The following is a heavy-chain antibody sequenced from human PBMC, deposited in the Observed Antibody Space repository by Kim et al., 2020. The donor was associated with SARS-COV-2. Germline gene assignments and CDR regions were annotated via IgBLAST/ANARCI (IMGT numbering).Heavy chain of an antibody. CDR3: ARGVQLWFRASAKPIDY. D-gene: IGHD5-18*01. Sequence: ASVKVSCKASGYTFTSYAMHWVRQAPGQRLEWMGWINAGNGNTKYSQKFQGRVTITRDTSASTAYMELSSLRSEDTAVYYCARGVQLWFRASAKPIDYWGQGTLVTVSS. CDR2: INAGNGNT. CDR1: GYTFTSYA. V-gene: IGHV1-3*01. J-gene: IGHJ4*02.